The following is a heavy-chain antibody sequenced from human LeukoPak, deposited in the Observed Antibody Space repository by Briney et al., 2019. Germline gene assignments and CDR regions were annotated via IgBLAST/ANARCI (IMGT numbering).Heavy chain of an antibody. J-gene: IGHJ4*02. Sequence: SVKVSCKASGGTFTSYAISWMRQAPGQGLEWMGGIIPIFGIANYAQKFQGRVTITADKSTSTAYMELSSLRSEDTAVYYCARDYQVEMATSLWGQGTLVTVSS. CDR3: ARDYQVEMATSL. CDR2: IIPIFGIA. CDR1: GGTFTSYA. D-gene: IGHD5-24*01. V-gene: IGHV1-69*10.